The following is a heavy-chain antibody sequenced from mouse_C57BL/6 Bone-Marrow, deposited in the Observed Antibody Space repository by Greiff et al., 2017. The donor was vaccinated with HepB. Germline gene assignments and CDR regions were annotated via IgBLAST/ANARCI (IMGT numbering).Heavy chain of an antibody. CDR1: GFTFSSYT. D-gene: IGHD2-4*01. Sequence: EVHLVESGGGLVKPGGSLKLSCAASGFTFSSYTMSWVRQTPEKRLEWVATISGGGGNTYYPDSVKGRFTISRDNAKNTLYLQMSSLRSEDTALYYCARHEGYWGLRRRGFAYWGQGTLVTVSA. CDR3: ARHEGYWGLRRRGFAY. CDR2: ISGGGGNT. J-gene: IGHJ3*01. V-gene: IGHV5-9*01.